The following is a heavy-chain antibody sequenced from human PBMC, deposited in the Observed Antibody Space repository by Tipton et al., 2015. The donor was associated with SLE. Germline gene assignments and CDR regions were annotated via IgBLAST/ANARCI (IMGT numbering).Heavy chain of an antibody. J-gene: IGHJ4*02. V-gene: IGHV3-23*01. CDR1: GFTFSSYA. Sequence: SLRLSCAASGFTFSSYAMSWVRQAPGKGLEWVSAISGSGGSTYYADSVKGRFTISRDNSKSTLYLQMNSLRAEDTAVYYCAKAQSSSGYFDYWGQGTLVTVSS. CDR3: AKAQSSSGYFDY. D-gene: IGHD6-13*01. CDR2: ISGSGGST.